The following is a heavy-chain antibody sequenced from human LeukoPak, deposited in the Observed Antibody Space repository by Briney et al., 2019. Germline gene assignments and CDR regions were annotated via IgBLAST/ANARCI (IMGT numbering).Heavy chain of an antibody. CDR2: LSWKGGET. Sequence: GGSLRLSCAASGFNFHNHGMSWVRQAPGKGLEWVSSLSWKGGETQYADSVKGRFTIYRDNAKNSLYLQMNSLRAEDTALYYCARRAYPYHYYMDVWGKGATVTVSS. J-gene: IGHJ6*03. V-gene: IGHV3-20*04. CDR3: ARRAYPYHYYMDV. CDR1: GFNFHNHG.